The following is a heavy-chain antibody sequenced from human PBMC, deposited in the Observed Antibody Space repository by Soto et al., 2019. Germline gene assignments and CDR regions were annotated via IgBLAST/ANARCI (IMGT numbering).Heavy chain of an antibody. CDR3: ARGRNTMVRGVIIRRWFDP. Sequence: SETLSLTCAVSGDSISDGVYYWTWIRQHPGKGLEWIGDIYHSGSTNYNPSLKSRVTISVDTSKNQFSLKLSSVTAADTAVYYCARGRNTMVRGVIIRRWFDPWGQGTLVTVSS. CDR2: IYHSGST. CDR1: GDSISDGVYY. D-gene: IGHD3-10*01. J-gene: IGHJ5*02. V-gene: IGHV4-31*11.